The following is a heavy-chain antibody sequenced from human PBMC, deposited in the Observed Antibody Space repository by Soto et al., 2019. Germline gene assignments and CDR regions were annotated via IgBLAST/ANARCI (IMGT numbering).Heavy chain of an antibody. V-gene: IGHV3-33*01. Sequence: QVQLVESGGGVVQPGRSLRLSCAASGFTFSSYGMHWVRQAPGKGLEWVAVIWYDGSNKYYADSVKGRFTISRDNSKNTLYLQMNSLRAEDTAVYYCARDLQPRRSIAAAGKDYYYGMDVWGQGTTATVSS. CDR3: ARDLQPRRSIAAAGKDYYYGMDV. J-gene: IGHJ6*02. CDR2: IWYDGSNK. CDR1: GFTFSSYG. D-gene: IGHD6-13*01.